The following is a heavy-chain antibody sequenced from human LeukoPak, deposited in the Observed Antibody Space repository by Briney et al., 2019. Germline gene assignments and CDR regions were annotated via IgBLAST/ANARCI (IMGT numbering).Heavy chain of an antibody. Sequence: GGSLRLSCAASGFTVSSNYMSWVRQAPGKGLEWVSVIYSGGSTYYADSVKGRFTISRENAKNSLYLQMNSLRGGDTAVYYCARRRGIAAAGTGPWGYYFDYWGQGTLVTVSS. V-gene: IGHV3-53*01. CDR3: ARRRGIAAAGTGPWGYYFDY. J-gene: IGHJ4*02. CDR2: IYSGGST. CDR1: GFTVSSNY. D-gene: IGHD6-13*01.